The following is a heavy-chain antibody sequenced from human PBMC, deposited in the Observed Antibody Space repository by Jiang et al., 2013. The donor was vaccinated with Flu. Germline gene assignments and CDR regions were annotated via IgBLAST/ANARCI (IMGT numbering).Heavy chain of an antibody. J-gene: IGHJ4*02. CDR3: ARSILELDYFDF. Sequence: GAEVKKPGASVKLSCKAFGDTFTKNFVHWVRQAPGQGLEWMGVIQFSVGRTDYAQKFQGRVSMTRDTSTTTVYMELSSLRSEDTAVYYCARSILELDYFDFWGQGTRVIVSS. CDR1: GDTFTKNF. CDR2: IQFSVGRT. D-gene: IGHD1-26*01. V-gene: IGHV1-46*01.